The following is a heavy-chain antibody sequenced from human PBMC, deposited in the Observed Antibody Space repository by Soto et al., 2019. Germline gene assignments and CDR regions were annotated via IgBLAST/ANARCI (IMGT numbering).Heavy chain of an antibody. J-gene: IGHJ4*02. CDR3: VSPRWNYIY. Sequence: QVQLQQWGAGLLKPSETLSLTCAVSGGSFSGYYWSWIRQPPGKGLEWIGEMNDSGSTKYNASLESRVAISVDTSKGHFSLTLTSVTAADTAVYYCVSPRWNYIYWGQGTLVAVSS. V-gene: IGHV4-34*01. D-gene: IGHD1-7*01. CDR1: GGSFSGYY. CDR2: MNDSGST.